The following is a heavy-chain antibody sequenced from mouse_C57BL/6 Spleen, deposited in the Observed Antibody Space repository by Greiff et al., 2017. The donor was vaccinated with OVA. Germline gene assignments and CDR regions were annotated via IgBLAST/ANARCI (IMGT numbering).Heavy chain of an antibody. CDR2: IYPGDGDT. V-gene: IGHV1-80*01. J-gene: IGHJ2*01. Sequence: VQLKESGAELVKPGASVKISCKASGYAFSSYWMNWVKQRPGKGLEWIGQIYPGDGDTNYNGKFKGKATLTADKSSSTAYMQLSSLTSEDSAVYFCARWGSYYFDYWGQGTTLTVSS. CDR1: GYAFSSYW. CDR3: ARWGSYYFDY. D-gene: IGHD1-1*01.